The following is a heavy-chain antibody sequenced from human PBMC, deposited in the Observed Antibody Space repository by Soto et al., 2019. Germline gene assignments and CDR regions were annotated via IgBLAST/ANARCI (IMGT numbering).Heavy chain of an antibody. CDR1: GGTFSSYA. Sequence: SVKVSCTASGGTFSSYAISWVRQAPGQGLEWMGGIIPIFGTANYAQKFQGRVTITADESTSTAYMELSSLRSEDTAVYYCARTVAGYYYYYGMDGWGQGTTVTVSS. V-gene: IGHV1-69*13. CDR2: IIPIFGTA. D-gene: IGHD6-19*01. J-gene: IGHJ6*02. CDR3: ARTVAGYYYYYGMDG.